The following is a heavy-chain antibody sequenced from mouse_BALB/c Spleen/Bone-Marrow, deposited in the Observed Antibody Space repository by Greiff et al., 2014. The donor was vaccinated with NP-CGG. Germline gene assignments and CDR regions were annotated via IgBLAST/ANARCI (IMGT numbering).Heavy chain of an antibody. CDR1: GFTFTDYY. CDR3: ARDMGGLLFDS. J-gene: IGHJ2*01. V-gene: IGHV7-3*02. D-gene: IGHD1-1*01. CDR2: IRNKAYGYTT. Sequence: VQLKESGGGLVQPGGSLRLSCATSGFTFTDYYMNWVRQPPGKALEWLAFIRNKAYGYTTEYSASVKGLFTISRDNSQNILYLQMNTLRAEDSATYYCARDMGGLLFDSWGQGTTLSVSS.